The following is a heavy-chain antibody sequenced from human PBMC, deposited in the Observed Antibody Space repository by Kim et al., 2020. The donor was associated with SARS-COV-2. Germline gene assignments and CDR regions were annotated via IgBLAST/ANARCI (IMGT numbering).Heavy chain of an antibody. Sequence: PSRKSRDPISVDTSKTQFSLKLSSVTAADTAVYYCARGAYYYDRGNWFDPWGQGTLVTVSS. D-gene: IGHD3-22*01. J-gene: IGHJ5*02. V-gene: IGHV4-59*09. CDR3: ARGAYYYDRGNWFDP.